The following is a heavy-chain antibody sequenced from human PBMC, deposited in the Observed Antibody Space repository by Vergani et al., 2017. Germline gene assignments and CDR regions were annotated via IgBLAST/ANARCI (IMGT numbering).Heavy chain of an antibody. CDR2: ISWNSGSI. Sequence: EVQLVESGGGLVQPGRSLRLSCAASGFTFDDYAMHWVRQAPGKGLEWVSGISWNSGSIGYADSVKGRFTISRDNSKNTLYLQMNSLRAEDTAVYYCARGTTTVVTLVIWGQGTMVTVSS. V-gene: IGHV3-9*01. J-gene: IGHJ3*02. CDR3: ARGTTTVVTLVI. D-gene: IGHD4-23*01. CDR1: GFTFDDYA.